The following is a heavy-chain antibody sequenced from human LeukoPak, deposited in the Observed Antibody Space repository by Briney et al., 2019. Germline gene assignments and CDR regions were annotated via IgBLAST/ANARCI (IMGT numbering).Heavy chain of an antibody. V-gene: IGHV4-59*08. Sequence: SETLSLTCTVSGGSISSYYWSWIRQPPGKGLEWIGYIYYSGSTNYNPSLKSRVTISVDTSKNQFSLKLSSVTAADTAVYYCARHRSGYSSSWPRWFDPWGQGTLVTVSS. CDR3: ARHRSGYSSSWPRWFDP. D-gene: IGHD6-13*01. CDR2: IYYSGST. J-gene: IGHJ5*02. CDR1: GGSISSYY.